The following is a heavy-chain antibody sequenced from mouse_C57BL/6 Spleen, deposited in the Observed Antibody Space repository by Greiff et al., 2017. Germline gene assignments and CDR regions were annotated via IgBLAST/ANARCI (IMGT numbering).Heavy chain of an antibody. J-gene: IGHJ4*01. CDR3: ARGDYGYPYAMDY. D-gene: IGHD2-2*01. Sequence: VQLQQSGAELAKPGASVKLSCKASGYTFTSYWMHWVKQRPGQGLEWIGYINPSSGYTKYNQKFKDKATLTADKTSNTAYMQLSSLTYEDSAVYYSARGDYGYPYAMDYWGQGTSVTVSS. V-gene: IGHV1-7*01. CDR2: INPSSGYT. CDR1: GYTFTSYW.